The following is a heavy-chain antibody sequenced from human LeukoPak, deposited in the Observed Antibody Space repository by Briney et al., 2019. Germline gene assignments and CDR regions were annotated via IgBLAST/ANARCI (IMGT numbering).Heavy chain of an antibody. D-gene: IGHD6-13*01. CDR1: GYTFTGYY. V-gene: IGHV1-2*02. J-gene: IGHJ4*02. Sequence: ASVKVSCKASGYTFTGYYMHWVRQAPGQGLEWMGWINPNSGGTNYAQKFQGRVTMTEDTSTDTAYMELSSLRSEDTAVYYCATLGIAAAGTFDYWGQGTLVTVSS. CDR2: INPNSGGT. CDR3: ATLGIAAAGTFDY.